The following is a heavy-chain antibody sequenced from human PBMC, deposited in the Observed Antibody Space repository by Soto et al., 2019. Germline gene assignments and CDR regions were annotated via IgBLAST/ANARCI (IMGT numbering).Heavy chain of an antibody. CDR1: GFTVSSDY. CDR3: VRHSGTYYNFRY. D-gene: IGHD1-26*01. V-gene: IGHV3-53*01. CDR2: IYSTGAT. J-gene: IGHJ4*02. Sequence: GGSLRLSCAVSGFTVSSDYMSWVRQAPGQGPEWISVIYSTGATYYADSVKGRFTISRDYSKSTLYLHMNSLRSEDTAVYYCVRHSGTYYNFRYWGQGALVTVSS.